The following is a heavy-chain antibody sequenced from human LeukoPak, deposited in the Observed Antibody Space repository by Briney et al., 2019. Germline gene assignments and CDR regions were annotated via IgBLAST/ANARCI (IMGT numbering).Heavy chain of an antibody. V-gene: IGHV1-69*06. CDR1: GYTFTTYG. J-gene: IGHJ4*02. D-gene: IGHD6-13*01. CDR3: ARSSIIAAAGPYYLDY. CDR2: IIPIFGTA. Sequence: SVKVSCKTSGYTFTTYGISWVRQAPGQGLEWMGGIIPIFGTANYAQKFQGRVTITADKSTSTAYMELSSLRSEDTAVYYCARSSIIAAAGPYYLDYWGQGTLVTVSS.